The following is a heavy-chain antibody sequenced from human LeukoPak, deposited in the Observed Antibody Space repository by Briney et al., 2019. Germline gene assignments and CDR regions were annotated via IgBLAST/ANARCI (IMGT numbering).Heavy chain of an antibody. D-gene: IGHD6-19*01. V-gene: IGHV1-18*01. Sequence: ASVKVSCKASGYTFTSYGISWVRQAPGQGLEWMGWIIAYNGNTNYAQKLQGRVTMTTDTSTSTAYMELRSLRSDDTAVYYCARDTYSSGWYGLPQIDYWGQGTLVTVSS. CDR1: GYTFTSYG. CDR2: IIAYNGNT. CDR3: ARDTYSSGWYGLPQIDY. J-gene: IGHJ4*02.